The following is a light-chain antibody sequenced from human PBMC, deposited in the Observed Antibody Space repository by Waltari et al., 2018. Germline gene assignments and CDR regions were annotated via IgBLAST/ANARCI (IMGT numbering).Light chain of an antibody. CDR3: QVWDLSSGHWV. Sequence: SYVLNQPPSVSEAPGKTARITCRGHNVGRKSEHWYQQQPGQAPLLIIYDDTDRHSGIPARFSGAKSGDTASLIISRVEAGDEATYYCQVWDLSSGHWVFGGGTKVAVL. V-gene: IGLV3-21*04. CDR1: NVGRKS. J-gene: IGLJ3*02. CDR2: DDT.